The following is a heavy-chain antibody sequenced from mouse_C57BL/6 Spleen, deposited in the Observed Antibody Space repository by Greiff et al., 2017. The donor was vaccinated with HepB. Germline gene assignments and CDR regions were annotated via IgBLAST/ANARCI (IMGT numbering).Heavy chain of an antibody. V-gene: IGHV1-52*01. CDR2: IDPSDSET. J-gene: IGHJ1*03. CDR1: GYTFTSYW. Sequence: QVQLQQPGAELVRPGSSVKLSCKASGYTFTSYWMHWVKQRPIQGLEWIGNIDPSDSETHYNQKFKDKATLTVDKSSSTAYMQLSSLTSEDSAVYYCARWYDYDGWYFDVWGTGTTVTVSS. CDR3: ARWYDYDGWYFDV. D-gene: IGHD2-4*01.